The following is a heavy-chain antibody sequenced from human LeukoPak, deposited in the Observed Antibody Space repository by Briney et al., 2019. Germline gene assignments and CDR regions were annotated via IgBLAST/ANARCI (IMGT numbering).Heavy chain of an antibody. CDR2: IILIFGTA. J-gene: IGHJ6*03. CDR3: ARAQDRGYCSGGSCYAPHFNYYYYYMDV. D-gene: IGHD2-15*01. Sequence: ASVKVSCKASGGTFSSYAISWVRQAPGQGLEWMGGIILIFGTANYAQKFQGRVTITTDESTSTAYMELSSLRSEDTAVYYCARAQDRGYCSGGSCYAPHFNYYYYYMDVWGKGTTVTVSS. V-gene: IGHV1-69*05. CDR1: GGTFSSYA.